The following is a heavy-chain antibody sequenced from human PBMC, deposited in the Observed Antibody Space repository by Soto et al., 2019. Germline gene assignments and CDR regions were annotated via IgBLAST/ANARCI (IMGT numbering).Heavy chain of an antibody. Sequence: QLQLQESGPGLVKPSETLSLTCTVSGGSISSSSYYWGWIRQPPGKGLEWIGSIYYSGSTYYNPSIKSRVTISVDTSKNQFSLKLSSVTAADTAVYYCAYFPMGWVTTVNGTWGQGTMVTVSS. J-gene: IGHJ3*01. D-gene: IGHD4-17*01. CDR1: GGSISSSSYY. CDR3: AYFPMGWVTTVNGT. CDR2: IYYSGST. V-gene: IGHV4-39*01.